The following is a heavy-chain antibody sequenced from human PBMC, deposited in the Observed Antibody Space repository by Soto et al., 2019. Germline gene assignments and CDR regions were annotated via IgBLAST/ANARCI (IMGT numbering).Heavy chain of an antibody. CDR2: ISSISHYI. D-gene: IGHD3-10*01. Sequence: LRLSFAASGFTFGSYSMNWVRQAPGKGLEWVSTISSISHYIYYADSVRGRFAISRDNAQNSVFLQMSSLTAEDTAVYYCSRDFSPGMTSPFDSWGPGPLVPVSS. V-gene: IGHV3-21*01. CDR3: SRDFSPGMTSPFDS. J-gene: IGHJ4*02. CDR1: GFTFGSYS.